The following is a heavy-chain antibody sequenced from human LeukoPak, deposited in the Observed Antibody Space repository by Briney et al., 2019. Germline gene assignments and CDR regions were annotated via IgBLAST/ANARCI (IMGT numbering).Heavy chain of an antibody. D-gene: IGHD3-22*01. Sequence: GGSLRLSCAASGFTFNNYGMHWVRQAPGKGLEWVSSISSSSDYIYYADSVKGRFTISRDNAKNSLYLQMNSLRAEDTAVYYCARLIPKNYYDSSGYNDYWGQGTLVTVSS. V-gene: IGHV3-21*01. J-gene: IGHJ4*02. CDR2: ISSSSDYI. CDR3: ARLIPKNYYDSSGYNDY. CDR1: GFTFNNYG.